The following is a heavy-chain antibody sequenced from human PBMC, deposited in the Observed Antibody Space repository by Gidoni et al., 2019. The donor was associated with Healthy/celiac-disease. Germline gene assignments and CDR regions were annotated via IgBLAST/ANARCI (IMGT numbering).Heavy chain of an antibody. CDR2: IYYRGTT. CDR1: GDSISSGEYY. CDR3: ARTRAYSGTYCDFDH. J-gene: IGHJ4*02. V-gene: IGHV4-31*03. D-gene: IGHD1-26*01. Sequence: QVQLQESGPGLVKPSQILSLTCTVSGDSISSGEYYWSWLRQRPGKGLEWIGYIYYRGTTSYTPSLKSRVAISVDTSKNQFSLYLRSVTAADTAVYYCARTRAYSGTYCDFDHWGQGTLVTVSS.